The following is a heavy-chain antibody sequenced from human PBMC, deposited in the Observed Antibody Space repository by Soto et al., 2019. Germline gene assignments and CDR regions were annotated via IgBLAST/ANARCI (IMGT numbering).Heavy chain of an antibody. D-gene: IGHD2-21*01. CDR3: ASGRFGTSCYYFEY. J-gene: IGHJ4*02. Sequence: QVQLVESGGCVVQPGRSLRLSCAASGFIFSSYGMQWVRQAPGKGLEWVALMSHDGSSIEYADSVKGRFTISRDNSKNTLYLQMNSLRDEDTAVYYCASGRFGTSCYYFEYWGQGTLGTGSS. V-gene: IGHV3-30*03. CDR1: GFIFSSYG. CDR2: MSHDGSSI.